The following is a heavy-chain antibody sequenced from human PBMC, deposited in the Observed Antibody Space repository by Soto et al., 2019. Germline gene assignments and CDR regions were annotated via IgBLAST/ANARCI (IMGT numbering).Heavy chain of an antibody. V-gene: IGHV4-31*03. CDR1: GGSISSGGYY. CDR2: IYYSGST. J-gene: IGHJ4*02. D-gene: IGHD3-10*01. Sequence: PSETLSLTCTVPGGSISSGGYYWSWIRQHPGKGLEWIGYIYYSGSTYYNPSLKSRVTISVDTSKNQFSLKLSSVTAADTAVYYCAGGVRGATIYFDYWGQGTLVTVSS. CDR3: AGGVRGATIYFDY.